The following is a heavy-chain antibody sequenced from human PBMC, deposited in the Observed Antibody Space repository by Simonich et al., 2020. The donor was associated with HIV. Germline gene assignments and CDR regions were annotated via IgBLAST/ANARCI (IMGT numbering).Heavy chain of an antibody. Sequence: QVQLQQWGARLLKPSETLSLTCAVYGGSYRGYYWTWIRQPPGKGLAWIGEINHSGRTNYKPSLKSRVSMSVDTSKNQFSLRLSSVTAADTAVYYCARGELGDFDYWGQGTLVTVSS. CDR2: INHSGRT. D-gene: IGHD3-16*01. CDR3: ARGELGDFDY. V-gene: IGHV4-34*01. CDR1: GGSYRGYY. J-gene: IGHJ4*02.